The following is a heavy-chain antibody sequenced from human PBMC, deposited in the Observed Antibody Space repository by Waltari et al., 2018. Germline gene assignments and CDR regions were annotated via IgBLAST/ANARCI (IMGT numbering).Heavy chain of an antibody. Sequence: EEQLVESGGGSVQPGGSLRLACAASGLTISRNYMNWVRQAPGKGLGWVAVMYVGGATQYANSVKDRFIIYRDNSENTLYLQMHSLRVDDTAVYYCVRDIPRDDSSCDVWGQGTTVIVSS. CDR2: MYVGGAT. J-gene: IGHJ6*02. CDR3: VRDIPRDDSSCDV. CDR1: GLTISRNY. D-gene: IGHD6-13*01. V-gene: IGHV3-66*01.